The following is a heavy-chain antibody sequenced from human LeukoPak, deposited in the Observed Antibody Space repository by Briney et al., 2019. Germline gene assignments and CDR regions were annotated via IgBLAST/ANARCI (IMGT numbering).Heavy chain of an antibody. D-gene: IGHD6-13*01. CDR2: ISAYNGNT. Sequence: ASVKVSCKASGYTFTSYGISWVRQAPGQGLGWMGWISAYNGNTNYAQKLQGRVTMTTDTSTSTAYMELRSLRSDDTAVYYCARDYPQDGSSWPVVWFDPWGQGTLVTVSS. CDR1: GYTFTSYG. J-gene: IGHJ5*02. V-gene: IGHV1-18*01. CDR3: ARDYPQDGSSWPVVWFDP.